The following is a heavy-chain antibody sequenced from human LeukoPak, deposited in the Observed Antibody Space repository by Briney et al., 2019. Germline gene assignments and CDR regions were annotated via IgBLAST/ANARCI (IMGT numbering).Heavy chain of an antibody. J-gene: IGHJ3*01. Sequence: GGSLRLSCVAAGFTFTDFAMNWVRQVPGKGPEWVSHIGGGGVDREYEESVKGRFTVSRDNSRNSLYLQMNSLRGEDTAIYYCVKDSIERNGVYDALDVWGQGTKVTVAS. V-gene: IGHV3-23*01. CDR1: GFTFTDFA. D-gene: IGHD2-8*01. CDR3: VKDSIERNGVYDALDV. CDR2: IGGGGVDR.